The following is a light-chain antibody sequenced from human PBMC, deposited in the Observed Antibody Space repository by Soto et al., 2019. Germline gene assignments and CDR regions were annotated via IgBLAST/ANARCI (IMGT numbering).Light chain of an antibody. J-gene: IGLJ2*01. CDR3: LLYYGGAQGWL. CDR1: TGTVTSGYY. V-gene: IGLV7-43*01. Sequence: QAVVTQEPSLTVSPGGTVTLTCASSTGTVTSGYYPNWFQQKPGQAPRSLIYITSNKHSWTPARFSGSLLGDKAALTLSGVQAEDEAVYYCLLYYGGAQGWLFGGGTKLTVL. CDR2: ITS.